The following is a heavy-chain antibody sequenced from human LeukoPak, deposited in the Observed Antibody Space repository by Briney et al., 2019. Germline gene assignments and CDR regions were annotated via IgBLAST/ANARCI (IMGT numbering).Heavy chain of an antibody. CDR3: ASETIFGVSNAFDI. Sequence: KPSETLSLTCAVSGYSISSGYYWGWIRQPPGKGLEWIGSIYHSGSTYYNPSLKSRVTISVDTSKNQFSLKLSPVTAADTAVYYCASETIFGVSNAFDIWGQGTMVTVSS. J-gene: IGHJ3*02. CDR2: IYHSGST. CDR1: GYSISSGYY. D-gene: IGHD3-3*01. V-gene: IGHV4-38-2*01.